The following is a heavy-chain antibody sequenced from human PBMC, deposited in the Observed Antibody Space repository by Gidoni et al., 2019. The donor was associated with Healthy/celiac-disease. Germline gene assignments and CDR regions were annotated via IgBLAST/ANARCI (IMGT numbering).Heavy chain of an antibody. CDR1: GGSISSSSYY. D-gene: IGHD3-22*01. Sequence: QLQLQESGPGLVKPSETLSLTCTVSGGSISSSSYYWGWIRQPPGKGLEWIGSIYYSGSTYYNPSLKSRVTISVDTSKNQFSLKLSSVTAADTAVYYCARRGASSGYLDYWGQGTLVTVSS. V-gene: IGHV4-39*01. J-gene: IGHJ4*02. CDR2: IYYSGST. CDR3: ARRGASSGYLDY.